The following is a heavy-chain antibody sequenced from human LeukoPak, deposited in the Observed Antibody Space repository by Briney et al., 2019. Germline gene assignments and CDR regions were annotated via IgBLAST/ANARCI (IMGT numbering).Heavy chain of an antibody. Sequence: GASVKVSCKASGGTFSSYAISWVRQAPGQGLEWMGGIIPIFGTANYAQKFQGRVTITADESTSTAYMELSSLRSEDTAVYYCARAQLTLWYYDFWSGYLEPWGQGTLVTVSS. CDR3: ARAQLTLWYYDFWSGYLEP. CDR1: GGTFSSYA. CDR2: IIPIFGTA. V-gene: IGHV1-69*13. J-gene: IGHJ5*02. D-gene: IGHD3-3*01.